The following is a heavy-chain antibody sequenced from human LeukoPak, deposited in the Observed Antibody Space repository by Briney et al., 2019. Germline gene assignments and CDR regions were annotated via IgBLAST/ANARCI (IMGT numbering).Heavy chain of an antibody. CDR3: SSGNSHAFDI. J-gene: IGHJ3*02. CDR1: GFTFSSYW. Sequence: GESLRLSCAASGFTFSSYWMHWVRQAPGQGLVWVSRINSDGSSTSYADSVNGRFTISRDNAKNTLYLQMNNLRAEDTAVYYCSSGNSHAFDIWGQGTMVTVSS. D-gene: IGHD4-23*01. V-gene: IGHV3-74*01. CDR2: INSDGSST.